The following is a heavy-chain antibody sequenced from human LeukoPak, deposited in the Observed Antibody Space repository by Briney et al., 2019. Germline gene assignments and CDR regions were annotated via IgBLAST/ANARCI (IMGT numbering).Heavy chain of an antibody. CDR2: MYYSGST. CDR1: GGSISSSNCC. V-gene: IGHV4-39*01. Sequence: SETLSLTCTVSGGSISSSNCCWGWIRQPPGKGLEVIGSMYYSGSTYYNPSLKSRVTISVDTSKNQFSLKLGSVTAADTAVYYCARHGPPITSEYRPPYGAVDIWGQGTTVIVS. J-gene: IGHJ3*02. CDR3: ARHGPPITSEYRPPYGAVDI. D-gene: IGHD2/OR15-2a*01.